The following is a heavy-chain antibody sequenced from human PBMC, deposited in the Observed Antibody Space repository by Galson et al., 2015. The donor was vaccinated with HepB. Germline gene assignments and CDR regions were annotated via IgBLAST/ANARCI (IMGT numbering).Heavy chain of an antibody. CDR3: ARDMVSRSDDVFDI. J-gene: IGHJ3*02. Sequence: VKVSCKASGYSFTNYAIHWVRQAPGQRPEWMGWINAANGHTKYSQNFPGRIIITRDTSATTVYMEVSSLRSEDTAVYYCARDMVSRSDDVFDIWGQGTMVTVSS. CDR2: INAANGHT. V-gene: IGHV1-3*01. CDR1: GYSFTNYA. D-gene: IGHD3-10*01.